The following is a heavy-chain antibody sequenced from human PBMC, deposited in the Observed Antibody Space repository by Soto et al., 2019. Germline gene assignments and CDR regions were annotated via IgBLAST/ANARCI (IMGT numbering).Heavy chain of an antibody. CDR2: ISGYNGDI. CDR3: ARARIVGAREIDF. Sequence: QVHLVQSGGEVKKPGASVKVSCKASGYTFNRHGITWGRQAPGQGLEWMGWISGYNGDINYEQKFQGRVTWSSDTLTRTVYLELKSLRFDDTAVYYCARARIVGAREIDFWGQGTLVTVSS. D-gene: IGHD1-26*01. CDR1: GYTFNRHG. J-gene: IGHJ4*02. V-gene: IGHV1-18*04.